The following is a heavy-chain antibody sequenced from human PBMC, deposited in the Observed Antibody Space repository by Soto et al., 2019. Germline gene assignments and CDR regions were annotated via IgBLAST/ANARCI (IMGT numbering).Heavy chain of an antibody. Sequence: QVQLVQSGAEVKKPGASVKVSCKASGYTFTSYAMHWVRQAPGQRLEWMGWINAGNGNTKYSQKFQGRVTITRDTTASTAYMELSSLRSEDTAVYYCARGSLWISQPFDSWGQGTLVTVSS. CDR2: INAGNGNT. CDR1: GYTFTSYA. CDR3: ARGSLWISQPFDS. D-gene: IGHD3-3*01. J-gene: IGHJ4*02. V-gene: IGHV1-3*01.